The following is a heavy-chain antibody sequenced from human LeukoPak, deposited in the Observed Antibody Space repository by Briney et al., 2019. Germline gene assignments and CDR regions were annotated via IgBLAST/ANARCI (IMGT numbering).Heavy chain of an antibody. CDR2: IFYSGDT. Sequence: SETLSLTCTVSRGSVSSYYWSWIRQPPGKGLEWIGYIFYSGDTNYNPSLKSRVTISVDTSQNQFSLRLNSVTAADTAVYYCARAGRSGSPGYFDYWGQGTLVTVSS. J-gene: IGHJ4*02. CDR1: RGSVSSYY. D-gene: IGHD3-10*01. CDR3: ARAGRSGSPGYFDY. V-gene: IGHV4-59*02.